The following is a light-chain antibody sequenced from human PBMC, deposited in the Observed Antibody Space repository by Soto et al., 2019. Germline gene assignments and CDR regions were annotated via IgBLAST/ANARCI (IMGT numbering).Light chain of an antibody. CDR2: GAS. V-gene: IGKV3-15*01. CDR3: QQYNNWPPLT. CDR1: QSVSSN. Sequence: VMTQSPATLSVSPGERSTLSFTSSQSVSSNLAWYQQKPGQAPRLLIYGASTRATGIPARFSGSGSGTEFTLTISSLQSEDFAVYYCQQYNNWPPLTFGGGTKVDTK. J-gene: IGKJ4*01.